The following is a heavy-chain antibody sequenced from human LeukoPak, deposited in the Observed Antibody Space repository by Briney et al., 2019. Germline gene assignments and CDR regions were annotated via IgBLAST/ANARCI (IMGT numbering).Heavy chain of an antibody. CDR1: GGSISSYY. D-gene: IGHD6-19*01. J-gene: IGHJ5*02. CDR2: IYYSGST. Sequence: SETLSLTCTVSGGSISSYYWSWIRQPPGKGLEWIGYIYYSGSTNYNPSLKSRVTISVDTSKNQFSLKLSSVTAADTAVYYCARVGGAGTGWFDPWGQGILVTVSS. V-gene: IGHV4-59*01. CDR3: ARVGGAGTGWFDP.